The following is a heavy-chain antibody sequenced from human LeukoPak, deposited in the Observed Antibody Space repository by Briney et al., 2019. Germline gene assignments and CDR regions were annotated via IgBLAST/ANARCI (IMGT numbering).Heavy chain of an antibody. CDR1: GYSFTSYW. CDR2: IYPGDSDT. CDR3: ARHNREYASDSPLDY. D-gene: IGHD1-14*01. J-gene: IGHJ4*02. Sequence: GDSLKISGKGSGYSFTSYWSGWVRRMPGKGLDWMGIIYPGDSDTRYSPSFQGQVTISADKSISTAYLQWSSLKASDTAMYYCARHNREYASDSPLDYWGQGTLVTVSS. V-gene: IGHV5-51*01.